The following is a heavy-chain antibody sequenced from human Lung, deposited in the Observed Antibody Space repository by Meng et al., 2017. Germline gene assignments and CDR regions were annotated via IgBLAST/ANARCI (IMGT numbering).Heavy chain of an antibody. Sequence: PVQGSGTRTVNPFQPLALTGAVFGGSHRSSDLLRSWIRQPPGKGLEWSGHIYNSGSTYYNPSPKSRITISVDTSKNQFSLKLSSVTAADTAVYYCARGQKGYFDLWGRGTLVTVSS. J-gene: IGHJ2*01. CDR3: ARGQKGYFDL. CDR2: IYNSGST. CDR1: GGSHRSSDLL. V-gene: IGHV4-30-4*01.